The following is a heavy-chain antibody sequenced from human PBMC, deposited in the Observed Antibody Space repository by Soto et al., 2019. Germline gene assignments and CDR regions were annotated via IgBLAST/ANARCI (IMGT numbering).Heavy chain of an antibody. V-gene: IGHV4-34*01. J-gene: IGHJ5*02. CDR3: ARGLKVRAVSSWFDP. CDR2: INHSGST. Sequence: PSETLSLTCAVYGGSFSGYYWSWIRQPPGKGLEWIGEINHSGSTNYNPSLKSRVTISVDTSKNQFSLKLSSVTAADTAVYYCARGLKVRAVSSWFDPWGRGTLVTASS. D-gene: IGHD3-10*01. CDR1: GGSFSGYY.